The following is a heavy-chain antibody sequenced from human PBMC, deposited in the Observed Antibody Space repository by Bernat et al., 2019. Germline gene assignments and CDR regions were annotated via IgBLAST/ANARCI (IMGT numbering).Heavy chain of an antibody. D-gene: IGHD2-2*01. CDR3: AKEYQLTSSDY. CDR1: GLTFSNYA. V-gene: IGHV3-30*01. J-gene: IGHJ4*02. CDR2: ISYDGNNK. Sequence: QVQLVESGGGVVQPGRSLRLSCAVSGLTFSNYAMHWVRQAPGKGLEWVAVISYDGNNKYYADSVKDRFTISRDNSKNTLYLQMDSLRAEDTAVYYCAKEYQLTSSDYWGRGTLVTVSS.